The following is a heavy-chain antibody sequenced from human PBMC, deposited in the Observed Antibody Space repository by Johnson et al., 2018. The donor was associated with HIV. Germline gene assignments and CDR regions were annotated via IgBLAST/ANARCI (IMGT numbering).Heavy chain of an antibody. V-gene: IGHV3-30*04. CDR2: ISYDGSDK. D-gene: IGHD1-1*01. CDR3: AREGNWNPTYGFDV. Sequence: QVQLVESGGGVVQPGRSLRLSCAASGFSFSSYAMHWVRQAPGKGLEWVAVISYDGSDKYYADSVKGRFTISRDSSKNSLYLQMNSLRAEDTAVYYCAREGNWNPTYGFDVWGQGTIATVSS. CDR1: GFSFSSYA. J-gene: IGHJ3*01.